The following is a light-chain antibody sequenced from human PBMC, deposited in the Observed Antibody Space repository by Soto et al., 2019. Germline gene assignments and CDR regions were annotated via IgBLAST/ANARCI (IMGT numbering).Light chain of an antibody. CDR3: LQYYSYPRT. V-gene: IGKV1-6*01. J-gene: IGKJ1*01. CDR1: QGIRND. CDR2: APS. Sequence: AIQMTQSPSSLSASVGDRVTITCRASQGIRNDLGWYQQKPGKTPKLLIYAPSSLQSGVPSWFSGNGSGTDFTLTISSLQPEDFASYYCLQYYSYPRTFGQGTRVESK.